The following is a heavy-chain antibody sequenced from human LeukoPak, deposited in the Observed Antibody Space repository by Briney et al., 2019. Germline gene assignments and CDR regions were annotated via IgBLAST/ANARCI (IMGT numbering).Heavy chain of an antibody. Sequence: GGSLRLSCTASGFIFGDYYMAWVRQAPGKGLEWISYISRIGNTKYDAGSVKGRFIVSRDNAKNSLYLQMNNLRDDDTAVYYCARDRLLYSAFDVWGQGTMVTISS. J-gene: IGHJ3*01. CDR3: ARDRLLYSAFDV. CDR1: GFIFGDYY. V-gene: IGHV3-11*04. CDR2: ISRIGNTK. D-gene: IGHD1-26*01.